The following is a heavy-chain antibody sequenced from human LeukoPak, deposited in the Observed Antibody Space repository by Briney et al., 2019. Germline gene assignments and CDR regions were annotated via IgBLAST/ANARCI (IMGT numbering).Heavy chain of an antibody. J-gene: IGHJ6*04. D-gene: IGHD3-10*01. CDR3: YVDV. CDR1: GYTFANFW. V-gene: IGHV5-51*01. CDR2: IYPGDSDT. Sequence: GESLKISCQGSGYTFANFWIAWVRQMPGKGLEWMGIIYPGDSDTRYSPSFQGQVTISADKSISTAYLQWSSLQASDTATYYYYVDVWGNGTTVTVSS.